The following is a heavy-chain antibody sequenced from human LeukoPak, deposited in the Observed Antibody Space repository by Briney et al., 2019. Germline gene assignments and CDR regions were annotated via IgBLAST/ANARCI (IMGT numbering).Heavy chain of an antibody. J-gene: IGHJ6*02. CDR1: GFTFSSYE. Sequence: GGSLRLSCPPSGFTFSSYETSWVRQAPGKGLEWVSYISSSGSTIYYADSVKGRFTISRDNAKNSLYLQMNSLRDEDTAVYYCARDAGYGPRDGWTYYYGMDVWGQGTTVTVSS. CDR2: ISSSGSTI. V-gene: IGHV3-48*03. CDR3: ARDAGYGPRDGWTYYYGMDV. D-gene: IGHD5-24*01.